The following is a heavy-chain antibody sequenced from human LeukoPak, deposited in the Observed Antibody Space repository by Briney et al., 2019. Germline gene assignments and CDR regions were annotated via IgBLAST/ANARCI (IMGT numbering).Heavy chain of an antibody. J-gene: IGHJ5*02. V-gene: IGHV1-69*13. Sequence: ASVKVSCKASGGTFSSYAISWVRQAPGQGLEWMGGITPIFGTANYAQKFQGRVTITADESTSTAYMELSSLRSEDTAVYYCARVVYYYDSSGHKSKFDPWGQGTLVTVSS. CDR2: ITPIFGTA. CDR3: ARVVYYYDSSGHKSKFDP. D-gene: IGHD3-22*01. CDR1: GGTFSSYA.